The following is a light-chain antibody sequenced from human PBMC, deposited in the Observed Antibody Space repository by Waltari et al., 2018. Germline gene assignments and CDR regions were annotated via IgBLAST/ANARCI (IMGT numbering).Light chain of an antibody. V-gene: IGKV3-20*01. CDR1: TTGRTPD. CDR3: QQYDISPLT. J-gene: IGKJ4*01. CDR2: GAA. Sequence: AGTTGRTPDLAGDQQKPGQAPALLISGAASRATGMPDRFSGSGSGTDFSLAISSLEPEDFAVYYCQQYDISPLTFGGGTKVEIK.